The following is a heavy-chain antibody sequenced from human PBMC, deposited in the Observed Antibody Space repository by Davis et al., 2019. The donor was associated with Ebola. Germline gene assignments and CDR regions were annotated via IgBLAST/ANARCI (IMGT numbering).Heavy chain of an antibody. J-gene: IGHJ4*02. CDR3: ARTTKTSVSGSGLGYTYFDV. D-gene: IGHD5-18*01. CDR1: GGSISSSNW. V-gene: IGHV4-4*02. CDR2: IYHSGST. Sequence: MPSETLSLTCAVSGGSISSSNWWSWVRQPPGQGLEWIGEIYHSGSTNYNPSLKSRVTISVDKSKNQFSLKLSSVTAADTAVYYCARTTKTSVSGSGLGYTYFDVWGQGSLVTVSS.